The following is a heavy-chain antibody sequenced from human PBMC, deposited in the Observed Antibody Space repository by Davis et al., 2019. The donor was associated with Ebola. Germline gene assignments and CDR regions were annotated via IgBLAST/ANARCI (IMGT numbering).Heavy chain of an antibody. V-gene: IGHV3-73*01. Sequence: GGSLRLSCAASGFTFSGSAMHWVRQASGKGLEWVGRIRSKANSYATAYAASVKGRFTISRDDSKNTAYLKMNSLKTEDTAVYYCSGGGSGWDYWGQGTLVTVSS. CDR1: GFTFSGSA. CDR3: SGGGSGWDY. J-gene: IGHJ4*02. CDR2: IRSKANSYAT. D-gene: IGHD2-15*01.